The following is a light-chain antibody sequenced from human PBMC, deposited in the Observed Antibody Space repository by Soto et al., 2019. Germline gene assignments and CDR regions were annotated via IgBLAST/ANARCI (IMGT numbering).Light chain of an antibody. Sequence: EIVLTQSPGTLSLSPGERTTLSCRASQTVGRNYLAWYQQRPGQAPRLLIYNASYRAAGAPDRFSGSGSGTGFTLTISRLEPEDFAVYYCHQYAYSPLTFGGGTKV. CDR2: NAS. CDR1: QTVGRNY. J-gene: IGKJ4*01. V-gene: IGKV3-20*01. CDR3: HQYAYSPLT.